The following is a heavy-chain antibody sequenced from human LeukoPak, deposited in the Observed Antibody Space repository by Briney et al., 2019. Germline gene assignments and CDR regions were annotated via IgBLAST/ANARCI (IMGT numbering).Heavy chain of an antibody. D-gene: IGHD6-19*01. J-gene: IGHJ4*02. Sequence: PSETLSLTCTVSGASISSYYWNWIRQTPSNDLEWIASIYNGGNINYNPSLKSRVTISMDTSKSHFSLSLSSVTAADTAVYFCARASDIAVTGFDCWGQGLLVTVSA. CDR1: GASISSYY. CDR3: ARASDIAVTGFDC. V-gene: IGHV4-59*01. CDR2: IYNGGNI.